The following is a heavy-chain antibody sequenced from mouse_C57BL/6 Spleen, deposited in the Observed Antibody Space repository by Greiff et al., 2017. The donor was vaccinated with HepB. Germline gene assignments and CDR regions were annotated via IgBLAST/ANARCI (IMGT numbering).Heavy chain of an antibody. Sequence: EVKLMESGPELVKPGASVKMSCKASGYTFTDYNMHWVKQSHGKSLEWIGYINPNNGGTSYNQKFKGKATLTVNKSSSTAYMELRSLTSEDSAVYYCARQLRAWFAYWGQGTLVTVSA. V-gene: IGHV1-22*01. CDR2: INPNNGGT. CDR1: GYTFTDYN. CDR3: ARQLRAWFAY. J-gene: IGHJ3*01. D-gene: IGHD3-2*02.